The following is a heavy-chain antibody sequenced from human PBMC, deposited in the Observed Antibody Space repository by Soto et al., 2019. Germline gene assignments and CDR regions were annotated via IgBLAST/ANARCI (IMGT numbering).Heavy chain of an antibody. CDR3: EKDAFSFLVVVAAPGLAFDC. V-gene: IGHV3-23*01. J-gene: IGHJ4*02. D-gene: IGHD2-15*01. Sequence: EVQLLESGGGLVQPGGSLRLSCAASGFTFSSYAMSWVRQAPGKGLEWVSAISGSGGSKYYADSVKGRFTISRDNSKHALYLQMNTLRGGDTSVYFCEKDAFSFLVVVAAPGLAFDCLGPGTLVNVSS. CDR2: ISGSGGSK. CDR1: GFTFSSYA.